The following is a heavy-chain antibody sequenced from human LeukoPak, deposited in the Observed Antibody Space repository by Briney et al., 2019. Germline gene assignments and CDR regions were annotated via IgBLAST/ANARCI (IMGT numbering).Heavy chain of an antibody. V-gene: IGHV3-48*04. D-gene: IGHD6-19*01. J-gene: IGHJ4*02. Sequence: GGSLRLSCAASGFTFSSYSMNWVRQAPGKGLEWVSYISSSGSTIYYADSVKGRFTISRDNAKNSLYLQMNSLRAEDTAVYFCARAYSSGWFQAGYWGQGTLVTVSS. CDR2: ISSSGSTI. CDR3: ARAYSSGWFQAGY. CDR1: GFTFSSYS.